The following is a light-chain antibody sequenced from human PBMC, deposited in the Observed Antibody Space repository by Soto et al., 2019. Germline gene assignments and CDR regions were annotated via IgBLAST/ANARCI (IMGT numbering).Light chain of an antibody. CDR3: QQRKNWPPIT. CDR1: QSIDTW. J-gene: IGKJ5*01. Sequence: DIQMTQSPSTLSASIGDRVTITCRASQSIDTWLAWYQQKPGKAPKIMIYKASRLHSGVPSRFSGSGSGTEFTLTIGSLEPEDSAVYYCQQRKNWPPITFGQGTRLEIK. V-gene: IGKV1-5*03. CDR2: KAS.